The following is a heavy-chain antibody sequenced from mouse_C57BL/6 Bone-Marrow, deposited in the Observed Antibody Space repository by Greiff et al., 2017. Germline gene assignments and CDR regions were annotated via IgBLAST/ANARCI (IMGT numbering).Heavy chain of an antibody. V-gene: IGHV5-6*01. J-gene: IGHJ3*01. D-gene: IGHD1-1*01. CDR1: GFTFSSYG. CDR3: ASPSHYYGSSLFSY. Sequence: EVKLMESGGDLVKPGGSLKLSCAASGFTFSSYGMSWVRQTPDKRLVWVATISSGGSYTYYPDSVKGRFTISRDTAKNTLYLQMSSLKSEDTAMYYFASPSHYYGSSLFSYWGPGTLVTVSA. CDR2: ISSGGSYT.